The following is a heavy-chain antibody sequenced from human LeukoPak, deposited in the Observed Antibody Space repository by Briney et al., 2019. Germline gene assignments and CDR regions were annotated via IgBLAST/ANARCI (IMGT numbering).Heavy chain of an antibody. Sequence: ASVKVSCKASGYPFTNYYLHWVRQAPGQGLEWMGWINPNSGGTNYAQKFQGRVTMTRDTSISTAYMELSRLRSDDTAVYYCARGDEYHYYYYYMDVWGKGTTVTVSS. CDR2: INPNSGGT. D-gene: IGHD2-2*02. J-gene: IGHJ6*03. CDR3: ARGDEYHYYYYYMDV. CDR1: GYPFTNYY. V-gene: IGHV1-2*02.